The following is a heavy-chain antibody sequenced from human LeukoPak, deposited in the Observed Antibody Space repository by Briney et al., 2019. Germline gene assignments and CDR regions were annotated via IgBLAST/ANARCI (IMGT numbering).Heavy chain of an antibody. D-gene: IGHD6-13*01. CDR2: INPNSGGT. Sequence: ASVKVSCKASGYTFTGYYMHWVRQAPGQGLEWMGWINPNSGGTNYAQKFQGRVTMTRDTSISTAYMELSRLGSDDTAVYYCARGQFSIAAAGTWYYGMDVWGQGTTVTVSS. CDR3: ARGQFSIAAAGTWYYGMDV. J-gene: IGHJ6*02. CDR1: GYTFTGYY. V-gene: IGHV1-2*02.